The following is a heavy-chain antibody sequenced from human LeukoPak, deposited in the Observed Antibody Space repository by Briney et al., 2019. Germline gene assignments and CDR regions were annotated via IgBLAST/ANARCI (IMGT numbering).Heavy chain of an antibody. CDR1: GYTFTGYY. CDR3: AREYYYGSGSYWFDP. Sequence: VASVKVSCKASGYTFTGYYMHWVRQAPGQGLEWMGWINPNSGGTNYAQKFQGRVTMTRDTSISTAYMELSRLRSDDTAVYYCAREYYYGSGSYWFDPWGQGTLVTVSS. D-gene: IGHD3-10*01. J-gene: IGHJ5*02. CDR2: INPNSGGT. V-gene: IGHV1-2*02.